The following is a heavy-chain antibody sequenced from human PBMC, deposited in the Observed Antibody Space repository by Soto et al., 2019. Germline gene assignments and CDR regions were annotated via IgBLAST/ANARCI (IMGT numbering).Heavy chain of an antibody. CDR1: GYLFTSYY. CDR3: ARAIKVNWNPDH. V-gene: IGHV1-46*01. CDR2: INPSSGGI. D-gene: IGHD1-20*01. J-gene: IGHJ4*02. Sequence: ASVKVSCKASGYLFTSYYMHWVRQAPGQGPEWMGIINPSSGGISYAQKFKGRVTMTRDTSASTVYMELSSLRSEDTAVYYCARAIKVNWNPDHWGQGTLVTVSS.